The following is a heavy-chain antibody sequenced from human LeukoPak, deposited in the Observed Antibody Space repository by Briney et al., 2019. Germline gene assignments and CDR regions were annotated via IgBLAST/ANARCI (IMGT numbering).Heavy chain of an antibody. Sequence: PGGSLRLSCAGSGITFSTYWMHWVRQAPGKGLGWVSRINSGGSTISYADSVKGRFTISRDNAKNTLFLQMNSLRAEDTAVYYCARISSDSISYYDHWGQGTLVTVSS. J-gene: IGHJ4*02. CDR3: ARISSDSISYYDH. D-gene: IGHD3-22*01. V-gene: IGHV3-74*01. CDR1: GITFSTYW. CDR2: INSGGSTI.